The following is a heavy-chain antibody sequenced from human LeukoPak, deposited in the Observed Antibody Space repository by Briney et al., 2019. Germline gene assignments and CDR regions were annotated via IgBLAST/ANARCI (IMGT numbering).Heavy chain of an antibody. D-gene: IGHD2-15*01. CDR3: GRDALVGYFSYYYMDV. J-gene: IGHJ6*03. V-gene: IGHV4-59*11. Sequence: PSETLSLTCTVSGGAITSHYWTWIRQSPVKGLEWIGDISNSGSTSYNPSLKTRVTVSIDTSKNQFSLKLSSVTAADTAVYYCGRDALVGYFSYYYMDVWGKGTTVTVSS. CDR1: GGAITSHY. CDR2: ISNSGST.